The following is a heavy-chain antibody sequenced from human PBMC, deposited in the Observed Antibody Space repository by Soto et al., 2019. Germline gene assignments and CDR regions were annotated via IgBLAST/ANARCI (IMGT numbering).Heavy chain of an antibody. J-gene: IGHJ4*02. D-gene: IGHD3-22*01. V-gene: IGHV3-30-3*01. Sequence: QVQLVESGGGVVQPGRSLRLSCAASGFTFSSYAMHWVRQAPGKGLEWVAVISYDGSNKYYADSVKGRFTISRDNSKNTLYLQMNSLRAEDTAVYYCAREGGEYDITLDFDYWGQGTLVTVSS. CDR1: GFTFSSYA. CDR3: AREGGEYDITLDFDY. CDR2: ISYDGSNK.